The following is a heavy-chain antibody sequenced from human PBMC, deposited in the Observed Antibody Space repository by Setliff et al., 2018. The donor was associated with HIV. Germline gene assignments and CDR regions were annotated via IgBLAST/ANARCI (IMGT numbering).Heavy chain of an antibody. CDR3: ARARRDSYDRGRRNHYYIDV. D-gene: IGHD3-22*01. J-gene: IGHJ6*03. CDR2: INPKSGGT. Sequence: ASVKVSCKASGYTFTGYYMHWLRQAPGQGLEWMGWINPKSGGTHYAQKFQGRATMTRDTSISTAYMELNNLKFEDTAVYYCARARRDSYDRGRRNHYYIDVWGKGTTVTVSS. V-gene: IGHV1-2*02. CDR1: GYTFTGYY.